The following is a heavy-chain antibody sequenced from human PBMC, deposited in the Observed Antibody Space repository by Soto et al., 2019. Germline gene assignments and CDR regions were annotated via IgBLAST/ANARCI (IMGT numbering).Heavy chain of an antibody. J-gene: IGHJ5*02. CDR1: CGSFIGYY. Sequence: SETLSLTCAFYCGSFIGYYWSWIRQPPGKGLEWIGEINHSGSTNYNPSLKSRVTISVDTSKDQFSLKLSSVTAADTAVYYCARDAQGNWFAPWGQGTLVTVSS. CDR3: ARDAQGNWFAP. V-gene: IGHV4-34*01. CDR2: INHSGST.